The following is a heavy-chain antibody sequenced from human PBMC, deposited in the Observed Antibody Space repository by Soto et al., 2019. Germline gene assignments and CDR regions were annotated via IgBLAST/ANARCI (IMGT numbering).Heavy chain of an antibody. CDR3: AKQIVTMVRGVGRDYYYYYGMDV. CDR2: ISGSGGST. J-gene: IGHJ6*02. Sequence: GGSLRLSCAASGFTFSSYAMSWVRQAPGKGLEWVSAISGSGGSTYYADSVKGRFTISRDNSKNTLYLQMNSLRAEDTAVYYCAKQIVTMVRGVGRDYYYYYGMDVWGQGTTVTVSS. V-gene: IGHV3-23*01. D-gene: IGHD3-10*01. CDR1: GFTFSSYA.